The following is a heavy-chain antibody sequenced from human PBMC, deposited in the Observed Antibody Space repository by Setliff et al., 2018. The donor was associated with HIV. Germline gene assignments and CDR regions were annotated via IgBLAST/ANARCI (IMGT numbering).Heavy chain of an antibody. D-gene: IGHD3-10*01. CDR3: ARVYYYGSPHMDV. Sequence: ASVKVSCKVSGYTLTELSRHWVRQAPGQGLEWMGMISPRAGSTNYAQKLQGRVTMTRDTSISTAYMEVTRLRSDDTAVYYCARVYYYGSPHMDVWGKGTTVTVSS. CDR1: GYTLTELS. J-gene: IGHJ6*03. V-gene: IGHV1-2*02. CDR2: ISPRAGST.